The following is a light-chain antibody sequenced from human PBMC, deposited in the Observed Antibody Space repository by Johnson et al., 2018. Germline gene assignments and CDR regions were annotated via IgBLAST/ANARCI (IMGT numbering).Light chain of an antibody. V-gene: IGLV1-51*02. CDR2: ENN. Sequence: QSVLTQPPSVSAAPGQKVTISCSGSSSNIGNNYVSWYQQLPGTAPKLLIYENNKRPSGIPYRFSGSKSGTSATLGITGLQTGAEDDYYCGTWESSLSGGNGFGTGTKVAVL. CDR1: SSNIGNNY. CDR3: GTWESSLSGGNG. J-gene: IGLJ1*01.